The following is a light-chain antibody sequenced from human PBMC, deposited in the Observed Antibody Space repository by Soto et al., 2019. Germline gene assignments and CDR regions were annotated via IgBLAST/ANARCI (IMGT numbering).Light chain of an antibody. CDR1: QSIVRG. Sequence: EIVMTQSPATLSVSPGERATLSCRASQSIVRGLAWYQQKPGQAPSLLIYDSSTRATGVPARFGGSGSGTEFTLTISSLQSEDFAVYYCQQYDNWPPITFGQGTRLEIK. CDR2: DSS. J-gene: IGKJ5*01. V-gene: IGKV3-15*01. CDR3: QQYDNWPPIT.